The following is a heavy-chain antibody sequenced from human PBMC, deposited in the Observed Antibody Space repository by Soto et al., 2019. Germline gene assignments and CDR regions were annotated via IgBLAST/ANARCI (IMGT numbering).Heavy chain of an antibody. CDR2: ISGSGDST. J-gene: IGHJ4*02. CDR1: GFAFSSYA. Sequence: GGSLRLSCGASGFAFSSYAMNWVRQAPGKGLEWVSVISGSGDSTYYADSVKGRFIISRDNSKNTLYLQMNSLRAEDTAVYYCARRGPGTYFDYWGQGTLVTVSS. D-gene: IGHD6-13*01. CDR3: ARRGPGTYFDY. V-gene: IGHV3-23*01.